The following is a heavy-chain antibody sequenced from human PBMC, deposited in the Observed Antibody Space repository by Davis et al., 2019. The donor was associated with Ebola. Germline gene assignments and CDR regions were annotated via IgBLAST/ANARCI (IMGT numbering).Heavy chain of an antibody. CDR1: GYSITTYH. CDR2: IYSSGTT. D-gene: IGHD1-1*01. V-gene: IGHV4-4*07. J-gene: IGHJ4*02. CDR3: ARLHNWNGLDY. Sequence: PSETLSLTCTVSGYSITTYHWNXXXXXXXXXXXXXSHIYSSGTTNYTPSLKSWVTISVDTSKNQFSLNLASVTAADPAVYYCARLHNWNGLDYWGQGTLVTVSS.